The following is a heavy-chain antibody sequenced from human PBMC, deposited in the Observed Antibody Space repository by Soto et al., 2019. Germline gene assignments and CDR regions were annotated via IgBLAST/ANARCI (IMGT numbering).Heavy chain of an antibody. CDR3: ARLVYDSSGYRPG. J-gene: IGHJ1*01. V-gene: IGHV4-39*01. D-gene: IGHD3-22*01. Sequence: PSETLSLTCTLASCSSSSSSYYCDWIRQPPGKGLEWIGSINYGGSTYHNPSLKSRVTISVDTSKNQFSLKLSSVTAADTAVYYCARLVYDSSGYRPGWGQG. CDR1: SCSSSSSSYY. CDR2: INYGGST.